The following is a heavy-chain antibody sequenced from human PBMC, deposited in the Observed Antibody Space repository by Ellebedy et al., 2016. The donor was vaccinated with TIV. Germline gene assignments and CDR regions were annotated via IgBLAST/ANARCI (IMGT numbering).Heavy chain of an antibody. D-gene: IGHD5-12*01. J-gene: IGHJ4*02. CDR1: GFTFTSFG. CDR3: ARVGWGYSGGEEY. Sequence: ASVKVSCKASGFTFTSFGISWVRQAPGHGLEWMGWISVYNGYTKYAQKVQGRVTMTTDTSTATAYMELRSLKSDDTAVYYCARVGWGYSGGEEYWGQGALVIVSS. CDR2: ISVYNGYT. V-gene: IGHV1-18*01.